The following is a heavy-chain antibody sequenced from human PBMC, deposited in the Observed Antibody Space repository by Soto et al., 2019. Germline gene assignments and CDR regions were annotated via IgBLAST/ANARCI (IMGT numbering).Heavy chain of an antibody. V-gene: IGHV3-9*01. CDR3: AKDQMGYFDWLFDY. CDR1: GFTFDDYA. CDR2: ISWNSGSI. D-gene: IGHD3-9*01. J-gene: IGHJ4*02. Sequence: GGSLRLSCAASGFTFDDYAMHWVRQAPGKGLEWVSGISWNSGSIGYADSVKGRFTISRDNAKNSLYLQMNSLRAEDTALYYCAKDQMGYFDWLFDYWGQGTLVTVSS.